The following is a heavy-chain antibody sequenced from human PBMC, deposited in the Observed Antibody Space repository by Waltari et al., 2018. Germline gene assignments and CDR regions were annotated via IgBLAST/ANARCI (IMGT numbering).Heavy chain of an antibody. CDR1: GFTFDDYA. D-gene: IGHD5-12*01. CDR3: AKDMVRRDGYNVGLWTPDY. Sequence: EVQLVESGGGLVQPGRSLRLSCAASGFTFDDYAMHWVRQAPGKGLEWVSGISWNSGSIGYADSVKGRFTISRDNAKNSLYLQMNSLRAEDTALYYCAKDMVRRDGYNVGLWTPDYWGQGTLVTVSS. J-gene: IGHJ4*02. V-gene: IGHV3-9*01. CDR2: ISWNSGSI.